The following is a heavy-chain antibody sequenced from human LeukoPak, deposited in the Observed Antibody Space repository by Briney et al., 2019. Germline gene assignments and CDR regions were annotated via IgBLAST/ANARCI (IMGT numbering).Heavy chain of an antibody. Sequence: GGSLRLSCGASGFIFSTHGMHWVRQAPGKGLEWVAVISYDGKTEYYADSVRGRFTISRDNSKNTVCLQVNSLRAENTAVYHCAKVGRGYPTSWWYFDVWGRGTLVTVSS. D-gene: IGHD1-26*01. CDR3: AKVGRGYPTSWWYFDV. CDR1: GFIFSTHG. V-gene: IGHV3-30*18. J-gene: IGHJ2*01. CDR2: ISYDGKTE.